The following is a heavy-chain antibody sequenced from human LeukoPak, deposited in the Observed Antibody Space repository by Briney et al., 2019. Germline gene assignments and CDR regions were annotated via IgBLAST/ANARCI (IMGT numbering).Heavy chain of an antibody. CDR2: INHSGST. CDR3: GRRASGDYGHYFDH. CDR1: GGSFICYY. V-gene: IGHV4-34*01. D-gene: IGHD3-22*01. J-gene: IGHJ4*02. Sequence: SETLSLTCAVYGGSFICYYCSWIRQPPGKGLELIWEINHSGSTNYNPSLKGRVTISVDTSKNQFCLKLSSVTAADTDVYYCGRRASGDYGHYFDHWGQGTLVTVSS.